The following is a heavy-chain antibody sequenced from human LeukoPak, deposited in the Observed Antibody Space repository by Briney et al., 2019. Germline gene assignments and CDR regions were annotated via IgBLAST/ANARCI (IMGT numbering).Heavy chain of an antibody. CDR1: GFTFSRYW. Sequence: GGSLRLSCAASGFTFSRYWMHWVRQAPGKGLVWVSRIKGDQSTINYADSVKGRFTISRDNSKNTLYLQMNSLRAEDTAVYYCAREYNYDLDVWGKGTTVTVSS. J-gene: IGHJ6*04. CDR3: AREYNYDLDV. V-gene: IGHV3-74*01. CDR2: IKGDQSTI.